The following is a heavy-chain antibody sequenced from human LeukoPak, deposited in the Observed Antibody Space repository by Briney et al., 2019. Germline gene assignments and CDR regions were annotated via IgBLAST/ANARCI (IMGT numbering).Heavy chain of an antibody. CDR2: ISYDGSNK. Sequence: GGSLRLSCAASGFTFSTYAMHRVRQAPGKGLEWVALISYDGSNKYYADSVKGRFTISRDNSKNTLYLQMNSLRAEDTAIYYCAKDRGYYVDTGTINFWGQGTLVTVSS. D-gene: IGHD3-22*01. J-gene: IGHJ4*02. CDR3: AKDRGYYVDTGTINF. V-gene: IGHV3-30-3*01. CDR1: GFTFSTYA.